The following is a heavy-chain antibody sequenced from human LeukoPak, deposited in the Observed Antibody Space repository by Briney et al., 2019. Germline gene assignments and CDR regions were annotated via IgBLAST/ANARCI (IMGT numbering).Heavy chain of an antibody. J-gene: IGHJ1*01. D-gene: IGHD1-26*01. CDR2: IRSKAYGGTT. Sequence: GGSLSFSGTASGLTFGDYAMTWFRQAPGKGLDWVGFIRSKAYGGTTEYAASVKGRFTISRDDSKSIAYLQMNSLKTEDTAVYYCTRGASESSWRSSYWGQGTLVTVSS. CDR3: TRGASESSWRSSY. V-gene: IGHV3-49*03. CDR1: GLTFGDYA.